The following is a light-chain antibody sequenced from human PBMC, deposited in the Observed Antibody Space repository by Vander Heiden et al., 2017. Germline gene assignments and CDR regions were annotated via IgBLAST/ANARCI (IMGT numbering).Light chain of an antibody. J-gene: IGKJ2*01. CDR2: GAF. CDR1: QSVRSRY. Sequence: ELVLTQSPGTLSLSPGESATLSCRASQSVRSRYLAWYQQKPGQAPRLLIYGAFTRATGIPDRFSGSGSGTDFTLTITRLEPEDFALYYYQQYSDSPYTFGQGAKLEIK. V-gene: IGKV3-20*01. CDR3: QQYSDSPYT.